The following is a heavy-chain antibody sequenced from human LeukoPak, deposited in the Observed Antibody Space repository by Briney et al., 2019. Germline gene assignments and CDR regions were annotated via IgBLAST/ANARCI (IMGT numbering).Heavy chain of an antibody. D-gene: IGHD2-15*01. CDR2: INQDGSEK. J-gene: IGHJ4*02. CDR3: ARGSGDFDY. V-gene: IGHV3-7*04. CDR1: GFTFSHYW. Sequence: PGGSLRLSCAASGFTFSHYWLSWVRQAPGKGLEWVANINQDGSEKYYVDSVKGRFTISRDNAKGSLYLQMNSLRAGDTALYYCARGSGDFDYWGQGSLVTVSS.